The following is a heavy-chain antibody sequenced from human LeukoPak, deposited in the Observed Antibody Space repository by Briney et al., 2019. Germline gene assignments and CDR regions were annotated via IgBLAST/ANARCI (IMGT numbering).Heavy chain of an antibody. CDR3: TTNPRYCSSTSCYTEEYFQH. CDR1: GFTFSNAW. Sequence: GGSLRLSCAASGFTFSNAWMSWVRQAPGKGLEWVGRIKSKTDGGTTDYAAPVKGRFTISRDDSKNTLYLQMSSLKTEDTAVYYCTTNPRYCSSTSCYTEEYFQHWGQGTLVTVSS. V-gene: IGHV3-15*01. CDR2: IKSKTDGGTT. D-gene: IGHD2-2*02. J-gene: IGHJ1*01.